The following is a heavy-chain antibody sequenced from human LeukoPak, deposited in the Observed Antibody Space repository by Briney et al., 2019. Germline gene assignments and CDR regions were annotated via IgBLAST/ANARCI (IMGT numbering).Heavy chain of an antibody. V-gene: IGHV1-18*04. J-gene: IGHJ4*02. CDR1: GYTFTSYG. CDR3: ARMGGLWDYDILTGYWHPLDY. Sequence: GASVKVSCKASGYTFTSYGISWVRQAPGQGLEWMGWSSAYNGNTNYAQKLQGRVTMTTDTSTSTAYMELRSLRSDDTAVYYCARMGGLWDYDILTGYWHPLDYWGQGTLVTVSS. CDR2: SSAYNGNT. D-gene: IGHD3-9*01.